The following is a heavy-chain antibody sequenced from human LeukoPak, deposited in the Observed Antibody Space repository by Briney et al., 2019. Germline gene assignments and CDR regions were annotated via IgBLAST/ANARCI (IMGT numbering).Heavy chain of an antibody. CDR1: GFTFSSYS. CDR2: ISSASTYI. V-gene: IGHV3-21*01. CDR3: ARALASGATY. J-gene: IGHJ4*02. D-gene: IGHD6-13*01. Sequence: GGSLRLSCAASGFTFSSYSMNWVRQAPGKGLEWVSSISSASTYIYYADSVKGRFTISRDNAKNTVYLRMNSLRAEDSAEYYCARALASGATYWGQGTLVTVSS.